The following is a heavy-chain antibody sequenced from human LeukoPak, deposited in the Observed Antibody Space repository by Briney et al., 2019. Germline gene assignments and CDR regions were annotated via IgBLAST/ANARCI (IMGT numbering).Heavy chain of an antibody. CDR2: ISDDGSNK. CDR1: GFTFSSYA. Sequence: GGSLRLSCAGSGFTFSSYAMQWVRQAPGKGLEWVALISDDGSNKYYADSVKGRITISRDNSKNTVYLQMNSLRAEDTAVYYCARVHYHYDSNGINYFDSWGQGTRVTVSS. CDR3: ARVHYHYDSNGINYFDS. J-gene: IGHJ4*02. D-gene: IGHD3-22*01. V-gene: IGHV3-30-3*01.